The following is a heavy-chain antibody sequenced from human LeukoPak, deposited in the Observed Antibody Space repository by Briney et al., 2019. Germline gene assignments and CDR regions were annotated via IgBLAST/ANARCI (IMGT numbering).Heavy chain of an antibody. CDR2: IGGSGGST. D-gene: IGHD1-1*01. V-gene: IGHV3-23*01. J-gene: IGHJ5*02. Sequence: GGSLRLSCAASGFAFSSYAMSWVRLAPGKGLEWVSAIGGSGGSTYYADSVKGRFTISRDNSKNTLYLQMNSLRAEDTALYYCAKGGVLQQKYSTEFDPWGQGTLVTVSS. CDR3: AKGGVLQQKYSTEFDP. CDR1: GFAFSSYA.